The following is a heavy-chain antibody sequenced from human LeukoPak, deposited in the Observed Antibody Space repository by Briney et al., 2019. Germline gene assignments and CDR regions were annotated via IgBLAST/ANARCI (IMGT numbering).Heavy chain of an antibody. J-gene: IGHJ5*02. CDR3: ARGGHLKGLYYDFWSGYYTSSHNWFDP. D-gene: IGHD3-3*01. CDR2: MNPNSGNT. Sequence: ASVTVSCKASGYTFTSYDINWVRQAAGQGLEGMGGMNPNSGNTVYAQKFQGRVTMTRNTSISTAYMELSSLRSEDTAVYYCARGGHLKGLYYDFWSGYYTSSHNWFDPWGQGTLVTVSS. V-gene: IGHV1-8*01. CDR1: GYTFTSYD.